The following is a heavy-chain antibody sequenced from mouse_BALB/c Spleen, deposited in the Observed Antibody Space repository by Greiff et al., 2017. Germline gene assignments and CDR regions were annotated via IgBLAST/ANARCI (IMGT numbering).Heavy chain of an antibody. D-gene: IGHD2-12*01. V-gene: IGHV5-6*01. CDR3: ARQGGYYSHGGVYAMDY. CDR1: GFTFSSYG. Sequence: EVQLVESGGGLVQPGGSRKLSCAASGFTFSSYGMSWVRQTPDKRLEWVATISSGGSYTYYPDSVKGRFTISRDNAKNTLYLQMSSLKSEDTAMYYCARQGGYYSHGGVYAMDYWGQGTSVTVSS. J-gene: IGHJ4*01. CDR2: ISSGGSYT.